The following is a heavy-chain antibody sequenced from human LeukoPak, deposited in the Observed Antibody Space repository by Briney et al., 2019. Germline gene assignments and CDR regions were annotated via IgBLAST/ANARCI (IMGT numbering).Heavy chain of an antibody. V-gene: IGHV3-74*01. D-gene: IGHD2-15*01. CDR3: AKGRTVAATRDAFDI. Sequence: GGSLRLSCATSGFPFSTFWMHWVRHAPGKGLVWVSRINHDGSSTNYADSVKGRFTISRDNSKNTLYLQMNSLRAEDTAVYYCAKGRTVAATRDAFDIWGQGTMVTVSS. CDR1: GFPFSTFW. J-gene: IGHJ3*02. CDR2: INHDGSST.